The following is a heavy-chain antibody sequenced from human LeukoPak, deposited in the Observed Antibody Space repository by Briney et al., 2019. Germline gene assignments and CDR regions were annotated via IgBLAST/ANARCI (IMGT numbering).Heavy chain of an antibody. J-gene: IGHJ4*02. D-gene: IGHD3-9*01. Sequence: GGSLRLSCAAAGFTFSDYYMSCIRQAPGKGREWVSYISSRGSTIYYADSVKGRFTISRDNAPHSLPLQMNSLGAEDTAVSYCAREGDILTGYYPFASWGTGPLVPVSS. V-gene: IGHV3-11*01. CDR3: AREGDILTGYYPFAS. CDR2: ISSRGSTI. CDR1: GFTFSDYY.